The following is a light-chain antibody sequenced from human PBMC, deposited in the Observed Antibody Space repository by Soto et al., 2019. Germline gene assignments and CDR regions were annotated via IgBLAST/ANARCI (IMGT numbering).Light chain of an antibody. CDR2: AAS. CDR1: QSISSY. Sequence: DIQMTQSPSSLSASVGDRVTITCRASQSISSYLNWYQQKPGKAPKLLIYAASSLQSGVPSRFSGSGSGRDLTLTISSLQPEDFATYYCQQSYSTPPITFGQGTRLEIK. J-gene: IGKJ5*01. CDR3: QQSYSTPPIT. V-gene: IGKV1-39*01.